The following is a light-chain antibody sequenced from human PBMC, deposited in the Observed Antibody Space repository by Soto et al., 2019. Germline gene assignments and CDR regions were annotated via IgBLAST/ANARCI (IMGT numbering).Light chain of an antibody. J-gene: IGKJ2*01. CDR2: GAS. CDR3: QQFGSSIPHT. Sequence: IVLTQSPGTLSLSPGERATISCRASQVIGSRYLAWYHQKSGQAPRLLIYGASSRATGIPDRFSGSGSGTDFTLTISRLEPEDFGVYYCQQFGSSIPHTFGQGPRWIS. V-gene: IGKV3-20*01. CDR1: QVIGSRY.